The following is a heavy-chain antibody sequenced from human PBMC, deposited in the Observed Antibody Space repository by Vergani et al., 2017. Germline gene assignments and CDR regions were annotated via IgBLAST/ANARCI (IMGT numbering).Heavy chain of an antibody. J-gene: IGHJ2*01. CDR2: IYYSGST. D-gene: IGHD3-22*01. CDR3: ARDSIGWYFDL. CDR1: GGSISSYY. V-gene: IGHV4-59*01. Sequence: QVQLQESGPGLVKPSETLSLTCTVSGGSISSYYLSWIRQPPGKGLEWIGYIYYSGSTNSNPSLKSRVTISVDTSKNQFSLKLSSVTAADTAVYYCARDSIGWYFDLWGRGTLVTVSS.